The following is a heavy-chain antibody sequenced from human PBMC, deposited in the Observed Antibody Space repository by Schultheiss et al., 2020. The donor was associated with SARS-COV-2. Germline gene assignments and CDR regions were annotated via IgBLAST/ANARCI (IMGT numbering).Heavy chain of an antibody. CDR3: ARSPWGCGGDCYYQH. CDR1: GGSVSSGSYY. D-gene: IGHD2-21*02. CDR2: IYYSGST. V-gene: IGHV4-61*01. J-gene: IGHJ1*01. Sequence: SETLSLTCTVSGGSVSSGSYYWSWIRQPPGKGLEWIGYIYYSGSTNYNPSLKSRVTISVDTSKNQFSLKLSSVTAADTAVYYCARSPWGCGGDCYYQHWGQGTLVTVSS.